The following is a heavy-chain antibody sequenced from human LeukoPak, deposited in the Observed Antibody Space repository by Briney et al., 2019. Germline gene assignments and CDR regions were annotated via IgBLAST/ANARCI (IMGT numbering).Heavy chain of an antibody. CDR2: ISYDGSNK. J-gene: IGHJ4*02. Sequence: GGSLRLSCAASGFTFISYAMHWVRQAPGKGLEWVAVISYDGSNKYYADSVKGRFTTARANSKNTLYLQMNSLRAEDTAVYYCARELGVGSGSLDYWGQGTLVTVSS. D-gene: IGHD6-19*01. V-gene: IGHV3-30*04. CDR1: GFTFISYA. CDR3: ARELGVGSGSLDY.